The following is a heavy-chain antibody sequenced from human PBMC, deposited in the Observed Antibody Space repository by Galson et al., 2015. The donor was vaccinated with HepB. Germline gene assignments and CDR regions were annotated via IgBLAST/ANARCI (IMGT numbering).Heavy chain of an antibody. CDR1: GGSFSDYF. J-gene: IGHJ6*02. CDR3: VRGRDLIRGGVDV. D-gene: IGHD3-10*01. Sequence: SETLSLTCAVSGGSFSDYFWNWIRQSPGNGLEWIGEINHDGSAYYNPSFKSRLTISVDTSKSQLSLNLTSVTAADTAVYYCVRGRDLIRGGVDVWGQGTTVTVSS. V-gene: IGHV4-34*01. CDR2: INHDGSA.